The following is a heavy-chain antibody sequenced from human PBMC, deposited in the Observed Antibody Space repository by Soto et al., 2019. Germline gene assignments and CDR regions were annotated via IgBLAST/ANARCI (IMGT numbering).Heavy chain of an antibody. V-gene: IGHV4-4*02. D-gene: IGHD5-12*01. CDR3: ARIGYSGYDFVGMDV. J-gene: IGHJ6*02. CDR1: GGSISSTNW. CDR2: IYHSGST. Sequence: QVQLQESGPGLVKPSGTLSLTCAVSGGSISSTNWWSWVRQPPGKGLEWIGEIYHSGSTNYNPSRKSQVTISVDKAKNQFSLKLSSVTSADTAVYYCARIGYSGYDFVGMDVWGQGATVTVSS.